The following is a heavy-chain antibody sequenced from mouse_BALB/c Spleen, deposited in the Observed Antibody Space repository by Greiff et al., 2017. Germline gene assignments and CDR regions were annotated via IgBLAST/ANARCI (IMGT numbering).Heavy chain of an antibody. J-gene: IGHJ4*01. CDR2: INPSNGRT. V-gene: IGHV1S81*02. CDR1: GYTFTSYW. CDR3: ARGIYGNAMDY. Sequence: QVQLQQPGAELVKPGASVKLSCKASGYTFTSYWMHWVKQRPGQGLEWIGEINPSNGRTNYNEKFKSKATLTVDKSSSTAYMQLSSLTSEDSAVYYCARGIYGNAMDYWGQGTSVTVSS. D-gene: IGHD1-2*01.